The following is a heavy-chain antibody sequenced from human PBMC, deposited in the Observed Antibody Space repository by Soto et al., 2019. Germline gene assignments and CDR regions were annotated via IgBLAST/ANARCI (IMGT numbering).Heavy chain of an antibody. Sequence: EVQLVESGGGLVQPGGSLRLSCVVSGISFSNCWMNWVRQAPGKGPEWVANIEQDGRETNYVDSVKGRFTISRDNAKNSLYLQLNNLSVEDTAMYYCAGGSGWTEDYWGQGTLVTVSS. CDR3: AGGSGWTEDY. D-gene: IGHD6-19*01. CDR2: IEQDGRET. V-gene: IGHV3-7*04. CDR1: GISFSNCW. J-gene: IGHJ4*02.